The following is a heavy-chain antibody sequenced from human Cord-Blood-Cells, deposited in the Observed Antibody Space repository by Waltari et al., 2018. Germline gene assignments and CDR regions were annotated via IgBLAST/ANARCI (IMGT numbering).Heavy chain of an antibody. CDR3: ARLKAAAGAFDI. Sequence: QVQLQQWGAGLFKPSESLSLTRAVYGGSVSGYNWSWIRQPPGKGLEWIGEINNSGSTNYNPSLKSRVTISVDTSKNQFSLKLSSVTAADTAVYYCARLKAAAGAFDIWGQGTMVTVSS. D-gene: IGHD6-13*01. J-gene: IGHJ3*02. CDR2: INNSGST. CDR1: GGSVSGYN. V-gene: IGHV4-34*01.